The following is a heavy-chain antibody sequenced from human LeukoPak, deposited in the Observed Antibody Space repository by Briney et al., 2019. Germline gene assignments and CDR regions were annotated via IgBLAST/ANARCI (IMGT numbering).Heavy chain of an antibody. CDR1: GGSFSDYY. J-gene: IGHJ3*02. CDR2: INHSGST. V-gene: IGHV4-34*01. CDR3: ARGLHYYGSGSYYRGAFDI. D-gene: IGHD3-10*01. Sequence: PSETLSLTCGVYGGSFSDYYWSWIRQPPGKGLEWIGEINHSGSTNYNPSLKSRVTISVDMYKNQFSLKLSSVTAADTAVYYCARGLHYYGSGSYYRGAFDIWGQGTMVTVSS.